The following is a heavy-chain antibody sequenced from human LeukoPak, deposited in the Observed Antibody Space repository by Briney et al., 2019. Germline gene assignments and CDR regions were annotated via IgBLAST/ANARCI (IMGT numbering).Heavy chain of an antibody. CDR1: GGSISSGAYS. V-gene: IGHV4-30-2*01. CDR3: ARQVGSTWFDP. D-gene: IGHD3-16*01. J-gene: IGHJ5*02. Sequence: SETLSLTCAVSGGSISSGAYSWSWIRQPPGKGLEWIGYLYHSGSTYYNPSLKSRVTISVDRSKNQYSLKLSSVTAADTAVYYCARQVGSTWFDPWGQGTLVTVPS. CDR2: LYHSGST.